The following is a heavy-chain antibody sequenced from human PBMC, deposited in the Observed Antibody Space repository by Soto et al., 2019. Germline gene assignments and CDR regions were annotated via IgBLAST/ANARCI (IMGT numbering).Heavy chain of an antibody. Sequence: QVQLQQWGAGLLKPSETLSLTCAVYGGSFSGYYWTWFRQPPGKGLEWIGEISPSGTTKYIPSLKSRVTSSADTSKNQFSLKVTSVTAADTAVYYCVTSLWFGTKPEIWGQGALVTVSS. CDR3: VTSLWFGTKPEI. V-gene: IGHV4-34*01. J-gene: IGHJ4*02. D-gene: IGHD3-10*01. CDR2: ISPSGTT. CDR1: GGSFSGYY.